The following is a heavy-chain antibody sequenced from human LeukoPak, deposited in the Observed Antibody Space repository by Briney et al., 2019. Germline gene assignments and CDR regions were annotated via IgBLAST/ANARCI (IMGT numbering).Heavy chain of an antibody. CDR3: TRAGQWTYGFQDY. D-gene: IGHD3-10*01. V-gene: IGHV3-66*01. Sequence: GVSLILSCAASVFTISPYYMRWVRQAPGKGLVWLSNIYSGGSTSYPESVKGRFTISRDNSISGDNSKGTLFLQMNSLRAEDTAVYYCTRAGQWTYGFQDYWGQGTLVTVSS. CDR2: IYSGGST. J-gene: IGHJ4*02. CDR1: VFTISPYY.